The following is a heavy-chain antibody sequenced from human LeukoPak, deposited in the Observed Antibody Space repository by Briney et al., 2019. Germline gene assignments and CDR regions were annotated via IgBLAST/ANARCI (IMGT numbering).Heavy chain of an antibody. CDR1: GFTFTTYN. D-gene: IGHD5-18*01. Sequence: GGSLRLSCAASGFTFTTYNMNWVRQAPGTGLEWVSSITSSSSYTFYADSVKGRFTISRDNVKNSLYLQMNSLRAEDTAVYYCGKGRTGYSYGYGIDSWGQGTLVTVSS. CDR2: ITSSSSYT. J-gene: IGHJ4*02. V-gene: IGHV3-21*04. CDR3: GKGRTGYSYGYGIDS.